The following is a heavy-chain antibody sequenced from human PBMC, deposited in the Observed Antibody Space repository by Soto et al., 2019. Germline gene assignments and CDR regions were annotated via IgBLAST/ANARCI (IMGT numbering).Heavy chain of an antibody. CDR1: GFTFSSYA. J-gene: IGHJ4*02. CDR2: ISGSGGST. V-gene: IGHV3-23*01. Sequence: EVQLLESGGGLVQPGVSLRLSCAASGFTFSSYAMSWVRQTPGKGLEWVAAISGSGGSTYYADSVKGRFTLSRDNSKNTLYLQMNRLRAEDTAVYYCAKGQLGYFDYWGQGTLVPVSS. CDR3: AKGQLGYFDY. D-gene: IGHD3-3*02.